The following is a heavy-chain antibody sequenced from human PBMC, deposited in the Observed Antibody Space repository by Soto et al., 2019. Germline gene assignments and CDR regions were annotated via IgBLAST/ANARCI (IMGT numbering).Heavy chain of an antibody. CDR3: ARNQGLWFGELSPLEVDY. CDR2: INAGNGNT. J-gene: IGHJ4*02. V-gene: IGHV1-3*01. D-gene: IGHD3-10*01. Sequence: QVQLVQSGAEVKKPGASVKVSCKASGYTFTSYAMHWVRQAPGQRLEWMGWINAGNGNTKYSQKFQGRVTITRDTSASTAYMELSSLRSEDTAVYYCARNQGLWFGELSPLEVDYWGQGTLVTVSS. CDR1: GYTFTSYA.